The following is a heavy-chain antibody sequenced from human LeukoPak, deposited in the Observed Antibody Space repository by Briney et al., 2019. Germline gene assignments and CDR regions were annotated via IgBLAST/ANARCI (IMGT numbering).Heavy chain of an antibody. D-gene: IGHD3-22*01. J-gene: IGHJ4*02. CDR1: GYTFTSYY. Sequence: ASVKVSCKASGYTFTSYYMHWVRQAPGQGLEWMGIINPSGGSTSYAQKFQGRVTMTRDMSTSTVYMELSSLSSVTAADTAVYYCARHRGDYYDSSGYEDWGQGTLVTVSS. V-gene: IGHV1-46*01. CDR3: ARHRGDYYDSSGYED. CDR2: INPSGGST.